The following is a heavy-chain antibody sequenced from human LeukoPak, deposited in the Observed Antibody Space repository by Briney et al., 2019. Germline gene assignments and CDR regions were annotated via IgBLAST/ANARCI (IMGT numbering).Heavy chain of an antibody. CDR2: IYYSGST. V-gene: IGHV4-59*01. CDR3: AREVVSSGSAGYYYYYMDV. D-gene: IGHD2-21*01. J-gene: IGHJ6*03. Sequence: SETLSLTCTVSGGSISSYYWSWIRQPPGKGLEWIGYIYYSGSTNYNPSLKSRVTISVDTSKNQFSLKLSSVTAADTAVYYCAREVVSSGSAGYYYYYMDVWGKGTTVTISS. CDR1: GGSISSYY.